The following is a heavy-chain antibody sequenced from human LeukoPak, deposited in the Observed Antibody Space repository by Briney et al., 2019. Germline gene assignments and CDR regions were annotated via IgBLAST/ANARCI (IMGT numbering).Heavy chain of an antibody. J-gene: IGHJ4*02. CDR1: GGSISSGGYY. D-gene: IGHD6-13*01. V-gene: IGHV4-31*03. CDR2: IYYSGST. CDR3: ARAYNSSWYYFDY. Sequence: NSSETLSLTCTVSGGSISSGGYYWSWIRQHPGKGLEWIGYIYYSGSTYYNPSLKSRVTISVDTSKNQFSLKLSSVTAADTAVYFCARAYNSSWYYFDYWGQGTLVTVSS.